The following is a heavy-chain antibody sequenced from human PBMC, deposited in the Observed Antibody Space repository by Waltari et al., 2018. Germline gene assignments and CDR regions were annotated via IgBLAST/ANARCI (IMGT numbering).Heavy chain of an antibody. Sequence: EVQLVESGGGLVQPGGSRRLPCAASGFNFRVYSMNWVRQAPGKGLEWVSYRTGDERTIYDADSVEGRFTISRDNAKGSVYLQMNSLRAEDTAVYYCARSVEGAFDVWGQGTMVTVSS. J-gene: IGHJ3*01. CDR1: GFNFRVYS. CDR2: RTGDERTI. CDR3: ARSVEGAFDV. V-gene: IGHV3-48*01.